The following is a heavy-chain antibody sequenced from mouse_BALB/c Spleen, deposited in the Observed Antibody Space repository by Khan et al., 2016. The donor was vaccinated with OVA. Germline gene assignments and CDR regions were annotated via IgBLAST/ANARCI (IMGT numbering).Heavy chain of an antibody. CDR1: GYTFTSYW. D-gene: IGHD2-10*02. J-gene: IGHJ3*01. V-gene: IGHV1-61*01. Sequence: QVQLQQPGAELVRPGTSVKLSCKASGYTFTSYWMNWVKQRPGQGLEWIGMIDTSDSKTHFNQMFKDKATLTVDKSSSTAYMHLTSLTSEDSAVYYCARGGYGTSFAFWGQAPLVTVSA. CDR2: IDTSDSKT. CDR3: ARGGYGTSFAF.